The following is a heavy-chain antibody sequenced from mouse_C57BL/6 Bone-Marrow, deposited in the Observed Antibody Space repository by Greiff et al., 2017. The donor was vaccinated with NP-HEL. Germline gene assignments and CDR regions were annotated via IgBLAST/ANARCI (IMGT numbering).Heavy chain of an antibody. Sequence: EVQLQQSGPGLVKPSQSLSLTCSVTGYSITSGYYWNWIRQFPGNKLEWMGYISYDGSNNYNPSLKNRISITRDTSKNQFFLKLNSVTTEDTATYYCARERDGIDYWGQGTTLTVSS. CDR2: ISYDGSN. CDR1: GYSITSGYY. V-gene: IGHV3-6*01. D-gene: IGHD2-3*01. CDR3: ARERDGIDY. J-gene: IGHJ2*01.